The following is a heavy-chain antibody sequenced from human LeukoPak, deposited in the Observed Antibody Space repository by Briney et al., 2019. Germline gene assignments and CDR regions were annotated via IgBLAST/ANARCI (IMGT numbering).Heavy chain of an antibody. D-gene: IGHD3-22*01. CDR2: ISYDGSNK. CDR3: ARDLGDSSGYYDY. V-gene: IGHV3-30*04. J-gene: IGHJ4*02. CDR1: GFTCSSYA. Sequence: GGSLRLSCAASGFTCSSYAMHWVRQAPGKGLEWVAVISYDGSNKYYADSVKGRFTISRDNSKNTLYLQMNSLRAEDTAVYYCARDLGDSSGYYDYWGQGTLVTVSS.